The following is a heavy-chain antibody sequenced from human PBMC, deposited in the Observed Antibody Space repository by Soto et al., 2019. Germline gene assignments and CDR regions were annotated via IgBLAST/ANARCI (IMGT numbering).Heavy chain of an antibody. Sequence: SETLSLTCAVYGGSFSGYYWSWIRQPPGKGLEWIGEINHSGSTNYNPSLKSRVTISVDTAKNQFSLKLNSVTAADTAVYYCARGRTNIVVVPAAIFDYWGQGTLVTVSS. CDR3: ARGRTNIVVVPAAIFDY. V-gene: IGHV4-34*01. J-gene: IGHJ4*02. D-gene: IGHD2-2*02. CDR1: GGSFSGYY. CDR2: INHSGST.